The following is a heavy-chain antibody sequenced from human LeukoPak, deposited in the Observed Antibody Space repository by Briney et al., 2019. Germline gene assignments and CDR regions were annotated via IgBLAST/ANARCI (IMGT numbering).Heavy chain of an antibody. CDR2: IIPVFGKA. J-gene: IGHJ5*02. V-gene: IGHV1-69*05. Sequence: SVKVSCKSSGGTFNNSAISWLRQAPGQGLEWLGGIIPVFGKAGYAQKLQGRVTITKNESTRTVYLELTSLTSDDTAMYYCARDVHGDYGSGWFDPWGQKTLVSVSS. CDR3: ARDVHGDYGSGWFDP. CDR1: GGTFNNSA. D-gene: IGHD4-17*01.